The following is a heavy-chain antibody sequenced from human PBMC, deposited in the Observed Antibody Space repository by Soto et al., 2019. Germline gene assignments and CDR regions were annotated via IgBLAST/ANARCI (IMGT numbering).Heavy chain of an antibody. CDR2: ISGSGVST. V-gene: IGHV3-23*01. CDR3: AKSKGGNSRVYSCDY. CDR1: GFTFSNYA. Sequence: EVQLLESGGGLVQPGGSLRLSCAASGFTFSNYAMSWVRQAPGKGLEWVSSISGSGVSTYYADSVKGRFTISRDNSKNTLYLQMNSLRAEDTALYYCAKSKGGNSRVYSCDYWGQGTLVTVSS. D-gene: IGHD6-13*01. J-gene: IGHJ4*02.